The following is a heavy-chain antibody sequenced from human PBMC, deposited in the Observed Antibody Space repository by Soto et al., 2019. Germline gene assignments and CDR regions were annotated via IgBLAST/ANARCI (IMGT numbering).Heavy chain of an antibody. CDR2: ISAYNGNT. CDR1: GYTFTSYG. V-gene: IGHV1-18*01. D-gene: IGHD3-10*01. J-gene: IGHJ4*02. CDR3: ARVASQFGELPTL. Sequence: GASVKVSCKASGYTFTSYGISWVRQAPGQGLEWMGWISAYNGNTNYAQNLQGRVTMTADTSTSTAYMELRSLRSDDTAVYYCARVASQFGELPTLWGQGTPVTVSS.